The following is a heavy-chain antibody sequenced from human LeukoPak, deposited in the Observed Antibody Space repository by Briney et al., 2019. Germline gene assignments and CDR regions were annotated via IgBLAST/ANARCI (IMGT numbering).Heavy chain of an antibody. V-gene: IGHV3-30*04. D-gene: IGHD3-10*01. CDR2: ILFYGSTE. CDR1: GFTFSSHA. Sequence: GGSLTLSCTASGFTFSSHAIHWVRQAPGKGLEWVALILFYGSTEKDADSVKGRFSITRDNSNHTLYLQMDGLGSEYTAVYYCARDNYGSGTYGYFDYWGQGALVTVSS. J-gene: IGHJ4*02. CDR3: ARDNYGSGTYGYFDY.